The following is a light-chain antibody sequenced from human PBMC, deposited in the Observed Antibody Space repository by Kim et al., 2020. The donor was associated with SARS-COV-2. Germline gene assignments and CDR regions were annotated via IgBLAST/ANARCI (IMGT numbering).Light chain of an antibody. CDR3: QQYNNWPPT. J-gene: IGKJ1*01. CDR1: PSVSSS. CDR2: GAS. V-gene: IGKV3-15*01. Sequence: VSPGERAPLSCRASPSVSSSLAWYQQKPGQAPRLLIYGASTRATGIPARFSGSGSGTEFTLTISSLQSEDFAVYYCQQYNNWPPTFGQGTKVEIK.